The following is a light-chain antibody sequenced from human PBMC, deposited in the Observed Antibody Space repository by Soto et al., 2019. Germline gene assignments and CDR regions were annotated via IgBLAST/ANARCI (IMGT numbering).Light chain of an antibody. CDR1: QGIYHY. J-gene: IGKJ5*01. CDR3: QQRGNWPIT. Sequence: ETVLTQSPATMSLSPGDSVALSCRASQGIYHYLDWYQQKPGQTPRLLIFDASHMATGVPARFSGSVSGTDFTLTISSLEPEDFAVYYCQQRGNWPITFGQGTRLEMK. CDR2: DAS. V-gene: IGKV3D-11*01.